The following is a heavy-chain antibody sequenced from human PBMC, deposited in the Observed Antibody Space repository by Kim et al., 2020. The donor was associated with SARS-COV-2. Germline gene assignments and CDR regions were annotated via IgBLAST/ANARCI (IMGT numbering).Heavy chain of an antibody. V-gene: IGHV4-34*01. J-gene: IGHJ4*02. D-gene: IGHD4-4*01. CDR3: AGGRTAVPHY. CDR1: GESFSGYY. Sequence: SETLSLTCAVYGESFSGYYWNWLRQPPGKGLEGIGEINYNGNINYNPSVKSRVSISADASKNQFSLKVNSVTAADTAVYYCAGGRTAVPHYWGQGTLVTVSS. CDR2: INYNGNI.